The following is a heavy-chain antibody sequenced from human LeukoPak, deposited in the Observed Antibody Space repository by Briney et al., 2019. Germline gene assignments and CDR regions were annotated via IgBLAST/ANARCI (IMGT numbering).Heavy chain of an antibody. V-gene: IGHV3-7*01. J-gene: IGHJ4*02. CDR1: GFTFTTYW. CDR2: IKQDGTEK. Sequence: GESLRLSCAASGFTFTTYWMSWVRQAPGKGLEWVANIKQDGTEKYYVDSVKGRFTISRDNAKNSLYLQMNSLRAEDTAVYYCAKDRVVFNWNYAYYFDDWGQGTLVTVSS. CDR3: AKDRVVFNWNYAYYFDD. D-gene: IGHD1-7*01.